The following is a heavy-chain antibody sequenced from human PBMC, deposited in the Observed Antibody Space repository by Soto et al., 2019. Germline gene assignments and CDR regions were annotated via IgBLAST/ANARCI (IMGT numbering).Heavy chain of an antibody. Sequence: QVQLVQSGAEVKKPGSSVKVSCKASGGTFSSYAISWVRQAPGQGLEWMGGIIPIFGTANYVQKFQGRVTITADESTSTAYMELSSLRSEDTAVYYCARSPHVWELLPPDFDYWGQGTLVTVSS. CDR1: GGTFSSYA. V-gene: IGHV1-69*01. CDR3: ARSPHVWELLPPDFDY. D-gene: IGHD1-26*01. CDR2: IIPIFGTA. J-gene: IGHJ4*02.